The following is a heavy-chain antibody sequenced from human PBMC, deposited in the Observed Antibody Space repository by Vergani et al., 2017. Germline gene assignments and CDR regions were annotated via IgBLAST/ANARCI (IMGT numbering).Heavy chain of an antibody. V-gene: IGHV3-23*01. J-gene: IGHJ4*02. CDR2: ISGSGGST. CDR3: AKDDIGGYSYGSEGY. Sequence: EVQLLESGGGLVQPGGSLRLSCAASGFTFSSYAMSWVRQAPGKGLEWVSAISGSGGSTYYADSVKGRFTISSDNSKNTLYLQMNSLRAEDTAVYYCAKDDIGGYSYGSEGYWGQGTLVTVSS. D-gene: IGHD5-18*01. CDR1: GFTFSSYA.